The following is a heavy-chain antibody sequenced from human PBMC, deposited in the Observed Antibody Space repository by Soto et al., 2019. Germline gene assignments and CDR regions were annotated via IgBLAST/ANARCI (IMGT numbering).Heavy chain of an antibody. V-gene: IGHV4-38-2*02. D-gene: IGHD2-8*01. J-gene: IGHJ6*02. CDR3: AREGWEIVLMVYAQNYYYGMDV. Sequence: SETLSLTCAVSGYSISSGYYWGWIRQPPGKGLEWIGSIYHSGSTYYNPSLKSRVTISVDTSKNQFSLKLSSVTAADTAVYYCAREGWEIVLMVYAQNYYYGMDVWRQGTTVTVSS. CDR2: IYHSGST. CDR1: GYSISSGYY.